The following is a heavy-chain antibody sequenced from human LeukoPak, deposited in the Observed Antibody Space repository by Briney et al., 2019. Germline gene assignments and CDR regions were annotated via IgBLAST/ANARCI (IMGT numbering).Heavy chain of an antibody. V-gene: IGHV3-53*01. Sequence: GGSLRLSCAASGFTVSSNYMSWVRRAPGKGLEWASVIYSGGSTYYADSVKGRFTISRDNSKNTLYLQMNSLRAEDTAVYYCARGAVRYPYYYYMDVWGKGTTVTVSS. J-gene: IGHJ6*03. CDR2: IYSGGST. CDR3: ARGAVRYPYYYYMDV. D-gene: IGHD3-9*01. CDR1: GFTVSSNY.